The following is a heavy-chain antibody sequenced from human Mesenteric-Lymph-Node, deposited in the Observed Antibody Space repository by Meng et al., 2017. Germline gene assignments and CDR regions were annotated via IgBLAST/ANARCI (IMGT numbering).Heavy chain of an antibody. CDR1: GGSISSYY. CDR2: IYYSGST. Sequence: SETLSLTCTVSGGSISSYYWSWIRQPPGKGLEWIGYIYYSGSTNYNPSLKSRVTISVDTSQNQFSVELTSVTAADTAVYYCARVGSYDSSGYYYDYWGQGTPVTVSS. D-gene: IGHD3-22*01. J-gene: IGHJ4*02. CDR3: ARVGSYDSSGYYYDY. V-gene: IGHV4-59*01.